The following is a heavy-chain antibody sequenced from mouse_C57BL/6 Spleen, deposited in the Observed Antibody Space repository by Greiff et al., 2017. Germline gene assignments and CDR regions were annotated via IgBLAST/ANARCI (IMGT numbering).Heavy chain of an antibody. Sequence: VQLQQSGAELVKPGASVKLSCTASGFNIKDYYMHWVKQRTEQGLEWIGRIDPEDGETKYAPKFPGKATITADTSSNTAYLQLSSLTSEDTAVYYCARGYYGSSPDYWGQGTTLTVSS. CDR3: ARGYYGSSPDY. D-gene: IGHD1-1*01. CDR1: GFNIKDYY. J-gene: IGHJ2*01. CDR2: IDPEDGET. V-gene: IGHV14-2*01.